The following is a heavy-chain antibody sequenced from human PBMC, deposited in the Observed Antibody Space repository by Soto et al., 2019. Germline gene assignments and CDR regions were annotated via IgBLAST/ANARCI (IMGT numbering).Heavy chain of an antibody. D-gene: IGHD6-19*01. CDR2: IIPIFGTA. V-gene: IGHV1-69*12. Sequence: QVQLVQSGAEVKKPGSSVKVSCNASGGTFSNYAISWVRQAPGQGLEWMGGIIPIFGTANYAQKFQGRVTITADESTTTAYMELSSLRSEDTAVYYCARTYSSGWDANYYYYYGMDVWGQGTTVTVSS. J-gene: IGHJ6*02. CDR3: ARTYSSGWDANYYYYYGMDV. CDR1: GGTFSNYA.